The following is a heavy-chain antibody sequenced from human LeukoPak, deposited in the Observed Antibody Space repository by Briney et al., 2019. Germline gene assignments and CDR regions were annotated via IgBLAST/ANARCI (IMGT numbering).Heavy chain of an antibody. Sequence: PGESLKISCKGSGYSFTSYWIGWVRQMPGKGLEWMGIIYPGDSDIRYSPSFEGQVTILADKSITTAYLQWSSLKASDTAMYYCARPGVKYSDYGSDAFDIWGQGTMVTVSS. CDR3: ARPGVKYSDYGSDAFDI. CDR1: GYSFTSYW. V-gene: IGHV5-51*01. J-gene: IGHJ3*02. CDR2: IYPGDSDI. D-gene: IGHD5-12*01.